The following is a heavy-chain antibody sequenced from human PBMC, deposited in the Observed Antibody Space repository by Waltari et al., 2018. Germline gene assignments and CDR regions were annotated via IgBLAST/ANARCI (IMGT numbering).Heavy chain of an antibody. D-gene: IGHD6-19*01. Sequence: EVQLLESGGGLVQPGGSLRLSCASSGFTFRSSAMSWVRQAPGKGLEWVSAIRGSGGSTYYADSVKGRFTRSRDNAKNTLYLQMNSLRAEDTAVYYCAKGDVAALCDYWGQGTLVTVSS. CDR1: GFTFRSSA. J-gene: IGHJ4*02. CDR3: AKGDVAALCDY. CDR2: IRGSGGST. V-gene: IGHV3-23*01.